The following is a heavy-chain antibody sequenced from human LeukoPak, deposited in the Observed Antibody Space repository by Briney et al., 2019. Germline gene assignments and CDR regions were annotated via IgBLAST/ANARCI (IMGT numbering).Heavy chain of an antibody. CDR1: GFTFSNYA. D-gene: IGHD3-10*01. Sequence: GGSLRLSCAASGFTFSNYAMHWVRQAPGKGLEWVAVISYDGSNKYYADSVKGRFTISRDNYKNTLYLQMNSLRAEDTAVYYCARESGLLWFGEFDYWGQGTLVTVSS. J-gene: IGHJ4*02. CDR3: ARESGLLWFGEFDY. CDR2: ISYDGSNK. V-gene: IGHV3-30-3*01.